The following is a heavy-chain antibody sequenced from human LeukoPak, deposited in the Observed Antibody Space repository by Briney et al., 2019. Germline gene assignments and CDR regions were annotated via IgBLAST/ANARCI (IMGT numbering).Heavy chain of an antibody. J-gene: IGHJ4*02. Sequence: GGSLSLSCTASGFTFSNSWMYWVRQAPGKGLEWVANIRHDGTENYYGGSVKGRFTISRDNANNALYLQTNSLRVEDTAVYYCARGRVGHTGNFDYWGQGTLVTVSS. D-gene: IGHD1-26*01. CDR1: GFTFSNSW. CDR2: IRHDGTEN. CDR3: ARGRVGHTGNFDY. V-gene: IGHV3-7*04.